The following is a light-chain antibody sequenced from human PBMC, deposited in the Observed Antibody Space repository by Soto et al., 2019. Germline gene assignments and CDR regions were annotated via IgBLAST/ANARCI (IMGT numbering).Light chain of an antibody. CDR3: QHRAKWPLT. V-gene: IGKV3D-20*02. J-gene: IGKJ4*01. CDR1: QSVSSAY. Sequence: EIVLTQSPGTLSLSPGERATLSCRASQSVSSAYLAWYQHKPGQPPTLLIYAASSRVTGIPDRFSGSGSGTDFTLTISRLEPEDFAVYYCQHRAKWPLTFGGGTTVEIK. CDR2: AAS.